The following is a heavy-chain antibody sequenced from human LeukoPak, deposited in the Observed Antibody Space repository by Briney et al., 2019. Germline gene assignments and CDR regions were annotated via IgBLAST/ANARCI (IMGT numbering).Heavy chain of an antibody. CDR1: GFTLSSHW. CDR3: ARVGIAVAVCDY. D-gene: IGHD6-19*01. Sequence: GGSLRLSCAASGFTLSSHWMGWVRQAPGKGLEWVSSISSSSSYIYYADSVKGRFTISRDNAKNSLYLQMNSLRAEDTAVYYCARVGIAVAVCDYWGQGTLVTVSS. J-gene: IGHJ4*02. CDR2: ISSSSSYI. V-gene: IGHV3-21*01.